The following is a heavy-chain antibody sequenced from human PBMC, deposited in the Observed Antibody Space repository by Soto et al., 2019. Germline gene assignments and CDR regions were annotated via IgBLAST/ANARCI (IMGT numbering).Heavy chain of an antibody. CDR3: ARRAVVAVTGSLDNWLDP. CDR2: VYNSGST. CDR1: GGSITSYN. Sequence: PSETLSLTCTVSGGSITSYNWNWLRQPPGKALEWIGYVYNSGSTNYNPSLKSRVTISVDTSKNQFSLKVNSVTAADTAVFFCARRAVVAVTGSLDNWLDPWGQGILVTVSS. D-gene: IGHD2-21*01. J-gene: IGHJ5*02. V-gene: IGHV4-59*01.